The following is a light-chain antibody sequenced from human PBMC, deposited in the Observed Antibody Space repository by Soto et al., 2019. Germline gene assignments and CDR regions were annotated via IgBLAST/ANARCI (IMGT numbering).Light chain of an antibody. CDR3: CSYAGSYVYV. V-gene: IGLV2-11*01. CDR1: SSDVGGYNY. CDR2: DVS. J-gene: IGLJ1*01. Sequence: QSALTQPRSVSGSPGQSVTISCTGTSSDVGGYNYVSWYQQHSGKAPKLMIYDVSKRPSGVPDRFSGSKSGNTASLTISGLQAEDEADYYCCSYAGSYVYVFGSGTKLTVL.